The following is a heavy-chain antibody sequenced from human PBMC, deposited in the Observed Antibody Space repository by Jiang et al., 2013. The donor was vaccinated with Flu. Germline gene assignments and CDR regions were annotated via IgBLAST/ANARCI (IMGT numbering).Heavy chain of an antibody. J-gene: IGHJ5*02. CDR3: ARAGDHGSWSNRWFGP. V-gene: IGHV6-1*01. Sequence: QTLSLTCAISGDSVSSNSAAWIWIRQSPSRGLEWLGRTYYRSKWYNDYAVSVKGRITIDPDTSKNQFSLQLNSVTPEDTAVYYCARAGDHGSWSNRWFGPWGQGTLVTVSS. CDR1: GDSVSSNSAA. D-gene: IGHD6-13*01. CDR2: TYYRSKWYN.